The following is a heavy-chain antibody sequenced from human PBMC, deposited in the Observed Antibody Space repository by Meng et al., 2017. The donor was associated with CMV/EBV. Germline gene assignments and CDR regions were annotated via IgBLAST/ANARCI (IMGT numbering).Heavy chain of an antibody. Sequence: SETLSLTCTVSGGSISIYYWSWIRQPPGKGLEWIGEINHSGSTNYNPSLKRRVAISVDTSKNQFSLKLSSVTAADTAVYYCARGRYCSSTSCTYYYYGMDVWGQGTTVTVSS. CDR2: INHSGST. J-gene: IGHJ6*02. V-gene: IGHV4-34*01. CDR3: ARGRYCSSTSCTYYYYGMDV. D-gene: IGHD2-2*01. CDR1: GGSISIYY.